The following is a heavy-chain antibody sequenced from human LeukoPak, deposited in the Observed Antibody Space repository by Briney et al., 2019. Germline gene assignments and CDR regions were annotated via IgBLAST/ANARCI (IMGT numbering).Heavy chain of an antibody. Sequence: SETLSLTCTVCRGSISSYYWSWIRQPPGKGLEWIGYIYYSGSTNYNPSLKSRVTISVDTSKNQFSLKLSSVTAADTAVYYCATLSGAYNWNSKSFDYWGRGTLVTVSS. V-gene: IGHV4-59*08. J-gene: IGHJ4*02. CDR3: ATLSGAYNWNSKSFDY. D-gene: IGHD1-1*01. CDR2: IYYSGST. CDR1: RGSISSYY.